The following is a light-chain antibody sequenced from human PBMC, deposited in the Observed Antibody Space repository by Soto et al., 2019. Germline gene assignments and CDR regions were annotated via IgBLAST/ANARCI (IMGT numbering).Light chain of an antibody. Sequence: ETVMTQSPATLSVSPGERATLSCRASQSVGSNLAWYQQKPGQAPRLLIYDASTRATGIPVRFSGSGSGTEFNLPISSLQSEDFAVYYCQQYDDWPPCTFGQGTKLEIK. V-gene: IGKV3-15*01. CDR1: QSVGSN. J-gene: IGKJ2*02. CDR3: QQYDDWPPCT. CDR2: DAS.